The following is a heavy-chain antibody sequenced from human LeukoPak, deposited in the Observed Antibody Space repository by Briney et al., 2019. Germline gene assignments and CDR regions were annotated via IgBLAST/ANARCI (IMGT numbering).Heavy chain of an antibody. J-gene: IGHJ4*02. Sequence: PGGSLRLSCAASGFTLSGYWMSWVRRAPGKGLEWVANIKQDGDEKYYVDSVRGRFTISRDNAKNSVYLQMNSLRAEDTAVYYCAKPIDYYDSSGHFDYWGQGTLVTVSS. V-gene: IGHV3-7*01. D-gene: IGHD3-22*01. CDR1: GFTLSGYW. CDR3: AKPIDYYDSSGHFDY. CDR2: IKQDGDEK.